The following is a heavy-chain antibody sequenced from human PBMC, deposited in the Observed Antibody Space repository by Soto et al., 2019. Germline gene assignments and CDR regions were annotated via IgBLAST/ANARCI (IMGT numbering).Heavy chain of an antibody. CDR2: IKQDGSEK. Sequence: GVLRLSCAASGFTFSSYWMSWVRQAPGKGLEWVANIKQDGSEKYYVDSVKGRFTISRDNAKNSLYLQMNSLRAEDTAVYYCARDRSGYSSSWYAETLDYWGQGTLVTVSS. CDR1: GFTFSSYW. J-gene: IGHJ4*02. D-gene: IGHD6-13*01. V-gene: IGHV3-7*03. CDR3: ARDRSGYSSSWYAETLDY.